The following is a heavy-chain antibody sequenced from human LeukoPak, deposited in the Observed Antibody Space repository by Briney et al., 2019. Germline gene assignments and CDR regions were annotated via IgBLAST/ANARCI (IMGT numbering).Heavy chain of an antibody. CDR3: ARGRGSSSWYYFDY. D-gene: IGHD6-13*01. J-gene: IGHJ4*02. CDR2: INHSGST. Sequence: SETQSLTCAVYGGSFSGYYWSWIRQPPGKGLEWIGEINHSGSTNYNPSLKSRVTISVDTSKNQFSLKLSSVTAADTAVYYCARGRGSSSWYYFDYWGQGTLVTVSS. CDR1: GGSFSGYY. V-gene: IGHV4-34*01.